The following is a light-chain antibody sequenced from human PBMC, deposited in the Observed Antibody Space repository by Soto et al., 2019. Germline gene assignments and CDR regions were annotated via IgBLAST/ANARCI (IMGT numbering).Light chain of an antibody. J-gene: IGLJ1*01. CDR3: SSYTSSSTLYV. Sequence: QSALTQPASVSGSPGQSITISCTGTSSDVGGYNYVSWYQQHTGKAPKLMIYDVSNRPSWVSNRFSGSKSGNTASLTISGLPAEDEADYYCSSYTSSSTLYVFGSGTKLTV. CDR2: DVS. V-gene: IGLV2-14*01. CDR1: SSDVGGYNY.